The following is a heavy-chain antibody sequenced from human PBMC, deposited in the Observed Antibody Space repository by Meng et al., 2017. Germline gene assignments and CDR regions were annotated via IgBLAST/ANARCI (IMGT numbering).Heavy chain of an antibody. CDR2: ISYDGSNK. V-gene: IGHV3-30*04. CDR3: ARELGDGYKVTMEP. J-gene: IGHJ5*02. CDR1: GFTFSSYA. D-gene: IGHD5-24*01. Sequence: QGELVEAGGGVVQPGRSLRLSCAASGFTFSSYAMHWVRQAPGKGLEWVAVISYDGSNKYYADSVKGRFTISRDNSKNTLYLQMNSLRAEDTAVYYCARELGDGYKVTMEPWGQGTLVTVSS.